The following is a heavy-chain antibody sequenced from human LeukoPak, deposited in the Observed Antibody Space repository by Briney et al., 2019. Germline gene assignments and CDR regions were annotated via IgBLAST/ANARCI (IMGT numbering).Heavy chain of an antibody. J-gene: IGHJ4*02. D-gene: IGHD6-19*01. CDR1: GGSFSGYY. Sequence: SETLSLTCAVYGGSFSGYYWSWIRQPPGKGLEWIGKINHSGSTNYTPSLKSRVTISVDTSKNQFSLKLSSVTAADTAVYYCARLHLVSSGWYPMADSWGQGTLVTVSS. CDR3: ARLHLVSSGWYPMADS. CDR2: INHSGST. V-gene: IGHV4-34*01.